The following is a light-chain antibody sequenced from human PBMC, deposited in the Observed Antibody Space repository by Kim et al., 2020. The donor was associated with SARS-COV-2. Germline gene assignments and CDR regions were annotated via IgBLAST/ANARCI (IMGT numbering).Light chain of an antibody. V-gene: IGLV3-1*01. J-gene: IGLJ1*01. Sequence: SVSPGQTASITCSGDKLGDKYACWYQQKPGQSPVLVIYQDSKRPAGIPERFSGSNSGNTATLTISGTQAMDEADYYCQAWDSSTGVFGTGTKVTVL. CDR2: QDS. CDR1: KLGDKY. CDR3: QAWDSSTGV.